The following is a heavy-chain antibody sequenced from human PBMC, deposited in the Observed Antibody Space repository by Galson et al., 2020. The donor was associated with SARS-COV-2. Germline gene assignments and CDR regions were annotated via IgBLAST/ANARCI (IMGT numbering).Heavy chain of an antibody. J-gene: IGHJ6*02. CDR2: MNPNSGNT. V-gene: IGHV1-8*01. D-gene: IGHD2-15*01. CDR3: ARGYCSGGSCYTVAYYYYYDGMDV. Sequence: ASVKVSCKASGYTFTSYDINWVRQATGQGLEWMGWMNPNSGNTGYAQKFQGRVTMTRNTSISTAYMELSSLRSEDTAVYYCARGYCSGGSCYTVAYYYYYDGMDVWGQGTTVTVSS. CDR1: GYTFTSYD.